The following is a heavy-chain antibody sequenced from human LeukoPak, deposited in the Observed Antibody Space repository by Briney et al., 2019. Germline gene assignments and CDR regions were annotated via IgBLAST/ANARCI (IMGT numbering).Heavy chain of an antibody. D-gene: IGHD2-15*01. Sequence: PGGSLRLSCAASGFTFSSYSMNWVRQAPGKGLEWVSSISSSSSYIYYADSVKGRFTISRDNAKNSLYLQMNSLRAKDTAVYYCHAYCSDGSCYSLSWGQGTLVTVSS. CDR1: GFTFSSYS. CDR2: ISSSSSYI. J-gene: IGHJ5*02. V-gene: IGHV3-21*01. CDR3: HAYCSDGSCYSLS.